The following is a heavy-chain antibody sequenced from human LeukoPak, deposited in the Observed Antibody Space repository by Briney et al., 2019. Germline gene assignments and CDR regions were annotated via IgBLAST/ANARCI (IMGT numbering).Heavy chain of an antibody. D-gene: IGHD3-22*01. CDR3: ARGDRPTTSNYDRRVYHDALDV. V-gene: IGHV3-7*03. CDR2: INQDGTKE. CDR1: GFPFNKDW. Sequence: PGGSMRLSCAASGFPFNKDWMTWVRQAPGKGLEWVANINQDGTKENYVDSVKGRFTISIDNARNSLYLHMNSLRAEDTAVYYCARGDRPTTSNYDRRVYHDALDVWGQGTMVTVSS. J-gene: IGHJ3*01.